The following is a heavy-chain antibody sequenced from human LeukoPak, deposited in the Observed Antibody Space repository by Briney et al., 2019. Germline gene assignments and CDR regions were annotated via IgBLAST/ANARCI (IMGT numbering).Heavy chain of an antibody. D-gene: IGHD5-18*01. J-gene: IGHJ3*02. CDR1: GFTFSTYG. Sequence: GGSLRPSCAASGFTFSTYGMHWVRQAPGKGLEWVAFIRYDGSNKYYADSVKGRFTISRDNSKNTLYLQMNSLRAEDTAVYYCAKVSSGYSYGYDAFDIWGQGTMVTVSS. CDR2: IRYDGSNK. CDR3: AKVSSGYSYGYDAFDI. V-gene: IGHV3-30*02.